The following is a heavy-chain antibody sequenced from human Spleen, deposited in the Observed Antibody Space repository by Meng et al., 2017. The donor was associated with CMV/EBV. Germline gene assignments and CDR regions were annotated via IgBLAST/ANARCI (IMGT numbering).Heavy chain of an antibody. CDR3: ARKYCIGGSCYSSGGNWFDP. D-gene: IGHD2-15*01. J-gene: IGHJ5*02. CDR2: IDPSSGGT. Sequence: ASVKVSCKASGYTFTSYYIHWVRQAPGQGLEWMGVIDPSSGGTGYAQKFKGRVTMTRDTSTTTVYMELSSLRSDDTAVHFCARKYCIGGSCYSSGGNWFDPWGQGSLVTVSS. CDR1: GYTFTSYY. V-gene: IGHV1-46*01.